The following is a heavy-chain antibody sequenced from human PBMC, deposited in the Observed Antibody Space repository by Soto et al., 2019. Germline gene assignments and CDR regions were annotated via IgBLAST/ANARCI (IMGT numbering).Heavy chain of an antibody. V-gene: IGHV3-33*01. D-gene: IGHD6-13*01. J-gene: IGHJ6*02. CDR3: ARGAAAWHTLCYYYCYRMDV. CDR2: IWYDGSNK. Sequence: PGGSLRLSCAASGFTFSSYGMHWVRQAPGKGLEWVAVIWYDGSNKYYADSVKGRFTISRDNSKNTLYLQMNSLRAEDTAVYYCARGAAAWHTLCYYYCYRMDVWGQGTTVTVSS. CDR1: GFTFSSYG.